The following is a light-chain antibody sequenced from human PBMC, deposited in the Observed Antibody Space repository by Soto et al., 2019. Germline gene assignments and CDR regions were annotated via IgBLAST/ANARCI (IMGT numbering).Light chain of an antibody. CDR2: ADS. CDR1: RIGSKS. J-gene: IGLJ2*01. Sequence: SYELTQPPSVSVAPGQTARISCGGNRIGSKSVHWYQQKPGQAPVLVVRADSDRPSGIPERFSGSNSGNTATLTISRVEAGDEADYYCQVSDSSSDHAVVFGGGTKLTVL. CDR3: QVSDSSSDHAVV. V-gene: IGLV3-21*02.